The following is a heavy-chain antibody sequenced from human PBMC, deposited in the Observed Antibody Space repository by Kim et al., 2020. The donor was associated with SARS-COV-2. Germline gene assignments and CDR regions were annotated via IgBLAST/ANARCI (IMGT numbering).Heavy chain of an antibody. V-gene: IGHV3-48*03. Sequence: GGSLRLSCAASGFTFSNYEMNWVRQAPGKGLEWVSYIGTSGSTIYYAGSVRGRFTISRDNAKNSLYLQMNSLRAEDTAVYYCARVRYFDPKGAFDIWGQGTMVTVSS. CDR1: GFTFSNYE. CDR3: ARVRYFDPKGAFDI. D-gene: IGHD3-9*01. CDR2: IGTSGSTI. J-gene: IGHJ3*02.